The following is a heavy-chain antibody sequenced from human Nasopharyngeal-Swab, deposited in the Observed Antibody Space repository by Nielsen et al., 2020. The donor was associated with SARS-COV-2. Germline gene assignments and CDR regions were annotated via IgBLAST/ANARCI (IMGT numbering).Heavy chain of an antibody. CDR2: INHNGST. Sequence: RQAPGKGLEWIGEINHNGSTNYNPSLKSRVTISVDTSKNQFSLKLSSVTAADTAVYYCANRVYYYDSSGYRQTALFDYWGQGTLVTVSS. V-gene: IGHV4-34*01. J-gene: IGHJ4*02. D-gene: IGHD3-22*01. CDR3: ANRVYYYDSSGYRQTALFDY.